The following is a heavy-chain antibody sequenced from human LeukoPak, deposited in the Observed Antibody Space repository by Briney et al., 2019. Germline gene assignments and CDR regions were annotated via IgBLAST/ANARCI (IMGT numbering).Heavy chain of an antibody. CDR1: GGSFSGYY. D-gene: IGHD3-10*01. CDR3: ARQNYGSAPLRY. CDR2: INHSGST. J-gene: IGHJ4*02. V-gene: IGHV4-34*01. Sequence: SETLSLTCAVYGGSFSGYYWSWIRQPPGKGLEWIGEINHSGSTNYNPSLKSRVTISVDTSKNQFSLKLTSVTTADTAVYYCARQNYGSAPLRYWGQGTLVTVSS.